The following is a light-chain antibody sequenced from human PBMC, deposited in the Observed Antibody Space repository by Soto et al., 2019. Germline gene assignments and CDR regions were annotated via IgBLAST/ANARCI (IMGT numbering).Light chain of an antibody. CDR3: QQYGSSPQT. J-gene: IGKJ5*01. CDR2: AAS. Sequence: DIQMTQSPSSLSASVGDRVTITCRASQSISNYLNWYQQKPGKAPKLLIYAASSLQSGVPSRFSGSGSGTDFTLTISRLEPEDFAVYYCQQYGSSPQTFGQGTRLDIE. V-gene: IGKV1-39*01. CDR1: QSISNY.